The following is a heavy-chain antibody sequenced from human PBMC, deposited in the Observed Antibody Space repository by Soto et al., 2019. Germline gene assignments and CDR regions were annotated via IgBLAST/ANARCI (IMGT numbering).Heavy chain of an antibody. CDR2: IGGNGATT. CDR1: GFTFSTYA. CDR3: AKTLYGGCDY. V-gene: IGHV3-23*01. J-gene: IGHJ4*02. D-gene: IGHD5-12*01. Sequence: GSLRLSCIASGFTFSTYAMSWVRQAPGKGLEWVSGIGGNGATTRYADSVKGRFTISRDNSKNTVYLQMNNLRVEDTAVYYCAKTLYGGCDYWGRGTLVTVSS.